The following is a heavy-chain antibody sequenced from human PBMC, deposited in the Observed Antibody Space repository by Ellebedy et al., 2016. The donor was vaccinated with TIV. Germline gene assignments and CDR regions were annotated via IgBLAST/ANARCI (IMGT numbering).Heavy chain of an antibody. Sequence: GGSLRLXCKGSGYSFTSYWISWVRQMPGKGLEWMGRIDPSDSYTNYSPSFQGHVTISADKSISTAYLQWSSLKASDTAMYYCARLLYCSSTSCYGYWFDPWGQGTLVTVSS. D-gene: IGHD2-2*01. J-gene: IGHJ5*02. CDR3: ARLLYCSSTSCYGYWFDP. V-gene: IGHV5-10-1*01. CDR1: GYSFTSYW. CDR2: IDPSDSYT.